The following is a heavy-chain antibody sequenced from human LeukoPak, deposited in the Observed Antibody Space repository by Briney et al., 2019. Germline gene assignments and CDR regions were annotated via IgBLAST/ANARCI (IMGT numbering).Heavy chain of an antibody. J-gene: IGHJ5*02. CDR3: ARDATSWYEDNWFDP. Sequence: SVTLSYKASGGTFTIYTISWVRQAPGQGLEWMGRIIPILGKANYTKKFQGRVTITTDKSTSTAYMELSSPRSEDTAVYSCARDATSWYEDNWFDPWGQGTLVTVSS. CDR1: GGTFTIYT. CDR2: IIPILGKA. V-gene: IGHV1-69*08. D-gene: IGHD6-13*01.